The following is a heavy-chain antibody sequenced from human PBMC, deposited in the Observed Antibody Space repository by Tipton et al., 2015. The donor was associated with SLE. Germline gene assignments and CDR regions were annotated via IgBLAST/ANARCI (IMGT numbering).Heavy chain of an antibody. D-gene: IGHD7-27*01. CDR1: GYTFTDYW. V-gene: IGHV5-51*03. Sequence: VQLVQSGIEVKKPGESLEISCKGFGYTFTDYWIGWVRQMPGKGLEWMGIIYPGDSETRYSPSFQGQVTISADKSITTAYLQWNILKASGTAMYYCVIGIWGPIDCWGQGTLVTVSS. CDR2: IYPGDSET. J-gene: IGHJ4*02. CDR3: VIGIWGPIDC.